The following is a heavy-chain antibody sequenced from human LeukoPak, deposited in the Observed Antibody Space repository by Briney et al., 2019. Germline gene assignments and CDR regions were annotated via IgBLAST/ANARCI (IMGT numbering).Heavy chain of an antibody. Sequence: SETLSLTCTVSGGSISSYYWSWIRQPPGKGLEWIGYIYYSGSTNYNPSLKSRVTISVDTSKNQFSLKLSSVTAADTAVYYCRGDWLYCSSTSCYIGDHYYMDVWGKGTTVTVSS. J-gene: IGHJ6*03. CDR1: GGSISSYY. V-gene: IGHV4-59*01. CDR2: IYYSGST. CDR3: RGDWLYCSSTSCYIGDHYYMDV. D-gene: IGHD2-2*02.